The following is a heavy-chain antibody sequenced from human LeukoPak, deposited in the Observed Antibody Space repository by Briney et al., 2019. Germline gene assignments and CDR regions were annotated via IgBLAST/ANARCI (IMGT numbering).Heavy chain of an antibody. Sequence: SVKVSCKASGGTFSSYAISWVRQAPGQGLEWMGRIIPILGIANYAQKFQGRVTITADKSTSTAYMELSSRRSEDTAVYYCARGAGWLLNYYYYGMDVWGQGTTVTVSS. CDR2: IIPILGIA. V-gene: IGHV1-69*04. CDR3: ARGAGWLLNYYYYGMDV. D-gene: IGHD5-24*01. J-gene: IGHJ6*02. CDR1: GGTFSSYA.